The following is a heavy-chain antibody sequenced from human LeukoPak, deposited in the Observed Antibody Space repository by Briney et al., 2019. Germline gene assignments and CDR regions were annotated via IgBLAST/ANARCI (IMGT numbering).Heavy chain of an antibody. J-gene: IGHJ6*02. CDR3: ARQPGGVYGMDV. CDR2: IYPGDSNS. D-gene: IGHD3-3*01. CDR1: GYSFTTYW. Sequence: GESLKISCKGSGYSFTTYWIGWVRQMPGQGLERMGIIYPGDSNSRYSPSFEGQVTISADKSMSTAYLQWSSLKASDTAMYYCARQPGGVYGMDVWGQGTTVTVSS. V-gene: IGHV5-51*01.